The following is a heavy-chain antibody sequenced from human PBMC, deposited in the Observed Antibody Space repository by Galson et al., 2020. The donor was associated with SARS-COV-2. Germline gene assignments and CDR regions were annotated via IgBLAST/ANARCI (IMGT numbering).Heavy chain of an antibody. D-gene: IGHD4-4*01. V-gene: IGHV4-61*01. J-gene: IGHJ6*02. CDR1: GGSVSSGSYY. Sequence: SETLSLTCTVSGGSVSSGSYYWSWIRQPPGKGLEWIGYIYYSGSTNYNPSLKSRVTISVDTSKNQFSLKLSSVTAADTAVYYCARLTVTTRWVDYYYYGMDVWGQGTTVTVSS. CDR2: IYYSGST. CDR3: ARLTVTTRWVDYYYYGMDV.